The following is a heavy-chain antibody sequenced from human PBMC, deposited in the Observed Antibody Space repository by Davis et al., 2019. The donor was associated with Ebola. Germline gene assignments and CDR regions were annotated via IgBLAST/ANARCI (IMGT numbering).Heavy chain of an antibody. J-gene: IGHJ6*04. CDR1: GYSFTSYW. CDR2: IYPGDSDT. V-gene: IGHV5-51*01. CDR3: ARTIFGVVTSFDYGMDV. Sequence: PGGSLRLSCKGSGYSFTSYWIGWVRQMPGKGLEWMGIIYPGDSDTRYSPSFQGQVTISADKSISTAYLQWSSLKASDTAMYYCARTIFGVVTSFDYGMDVWGKGTTVTVSS. D-gene: IGHD3-3*01.